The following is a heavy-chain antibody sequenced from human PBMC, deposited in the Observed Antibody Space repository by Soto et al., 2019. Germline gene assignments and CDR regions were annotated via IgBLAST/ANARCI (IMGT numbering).Heavy chain of an antibody. CDR1: GFTFSSYE. D-gene: IGHD3-10*01. V-gene: IGHV3-48*03. Sequence: PGGSLRLSCAASGFTFSSYEMNWVRQAPGKGLEWVSYISSSGSTIYYADSVKGRFTISRDNAKNSLYLQMNSLRAEDTAVYYCARGADSSGSEGYYGMDVWGQGTTVTVSS. CDR3: ARGADSSGSEGYYGMDV. J-gene: IGHJ6*02. CDR2: ISSSGSTI.